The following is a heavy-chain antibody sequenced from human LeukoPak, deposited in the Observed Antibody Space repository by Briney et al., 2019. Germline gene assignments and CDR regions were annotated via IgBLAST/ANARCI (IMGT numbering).Heavy chain of an antibody. CDR1: GFIFSDHY. CDR3: ARDRYYYDSSGVDC. CDR2: ISSSGSTR. V-gene: IGHV3-11*04. D-gene: IGHD3-22*01. J-gene: IGHJ4*02. Sequence: GGSLRLSCAVSGFIFSDHYMSWIRQAPGKGLEWVSYISSSGSTRQYADPVKGRFTISRDNAKNSLYLQMNSLRADDTAVYYCARDRYYYDSSGVDCWGQGTLVTVSS.